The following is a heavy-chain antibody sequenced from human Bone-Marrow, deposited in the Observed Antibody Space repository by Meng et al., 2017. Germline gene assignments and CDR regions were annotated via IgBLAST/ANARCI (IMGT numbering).Heavy chain of an antibody. V-gene: IGHV1-18*04. Sequence: GQVVQSGAEVKKPGASVKVYCKVSDYTLTSDGFSWVRQAPGQGLQWMGWINIYNGITNYGRNFQGRVTLTTDTSTSTGYMELSSLTSDDTAVYYCATRGNPYLDRWGQGTLVTVSS. CDR1: DYTLTSDG. J-gene: IGHJ4*02. CDR2: INIYNGIT. CDR3: ATRGNPYLDR.